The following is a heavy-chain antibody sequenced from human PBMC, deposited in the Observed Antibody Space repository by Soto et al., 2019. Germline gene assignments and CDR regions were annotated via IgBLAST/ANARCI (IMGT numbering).Heavy chain of an antibody. CDR3: ARDGYVYYDRSGSSSSLDI. V-gene: IGHV3-33*01. J-gene: IGHJ3*02. CDR1: GFTFSSYG. Sequence: PGGSLRLSCAASGFTFSSYGMHWVRQAPCKGLEWVAVIWYDGSNKYYADSVKGRFTISRDNSKNTLYLQMNSLRAEDTAVYYCARDGYVYYDRSGSSSSLDIWGQGTMVTVSS. D-gene: IGHD3-22*01. CDR2: IWYDGSNK.